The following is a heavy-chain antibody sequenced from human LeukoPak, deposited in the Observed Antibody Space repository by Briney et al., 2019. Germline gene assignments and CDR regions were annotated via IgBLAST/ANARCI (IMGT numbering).Heavy chain of an antibody. CDR1: GFTFNSYS. V-gene: IGHV3-48*01. CDR3: ARSPSDGYYYDY. CDR2: ISSSSGTI. Sequence: GGSLRPSCAASGFTFNSYSMNWVRQAPGKGLKWVSYISSSSGTIYYADSVKGRFTTSRDNAKNSLYLEMNSLRAEDTAVYYCARSPSDGYYYDYWGQGTLVTVSS. D-gene: IGHD2-15*01. J-gene: IGHJ4*02.